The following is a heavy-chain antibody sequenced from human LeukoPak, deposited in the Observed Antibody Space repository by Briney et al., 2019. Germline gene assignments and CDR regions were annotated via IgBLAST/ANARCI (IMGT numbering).Heavy chain of an antibody. CDR1: GSTFSSYW. D-gene: IGHD3-16*02. CDR3: ARELRDYVWGSYRFIRQDWFDP. V-gene: IGHV3-7*03. CDR2: IKQDGSEK. J-gene: IGHJ5*02. Sequence: GGSLRLSCAASGSTFSSYWMSWVRQAPGKGLEWVANIKQDGSEKYYVDSVKGRFTISRDNAKNSLYLQMNSLRAEDTAVYYCARELRDYVWGSYRFIRQDWFDPWGQGTLVTVSS.